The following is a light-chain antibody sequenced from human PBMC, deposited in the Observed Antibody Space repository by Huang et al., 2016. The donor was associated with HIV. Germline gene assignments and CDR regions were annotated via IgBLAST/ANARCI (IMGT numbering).Light chain of an antibody. CDR2: GTS. CDR1: QSVSSSY. CDR3: QQYGYSPRM. V-gene: IGKV3-20*01. Sequence: EIVLTQSPDILSLSVGKRATLSCRASQSVSSSYLAWYQQRPGQAPRLLMYGTSSRSTGIPDRFSGSGSGTDFTLTIHRLEPEDCAVYYCQQYGYSPRMFGQGTKVEIK. J-gene: IGKJ1*01.